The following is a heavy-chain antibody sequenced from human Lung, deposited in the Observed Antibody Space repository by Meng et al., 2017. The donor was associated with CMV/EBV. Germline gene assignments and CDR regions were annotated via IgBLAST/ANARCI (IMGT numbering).Heavy chain of an antibody. CDR1: GYTFTSYY. CDR2: INPSGDST. D-gene: IGHD3-10*01. CDR3: ARALSYYYGDYYYYYGMDV. J-gene: IGHJ6*02. V-gene: IGHV1-46*01. Sequence: ASXXVSXKASGYTFTSYYMHWVRQAPGQGLEWMGIINPSGDSTSYAQKFQGRVTMTRDTSTSTVYMELSSLRSEDTAVYYCARALSYYYGDYYYYYGMDVXGQGXTVTVSS.